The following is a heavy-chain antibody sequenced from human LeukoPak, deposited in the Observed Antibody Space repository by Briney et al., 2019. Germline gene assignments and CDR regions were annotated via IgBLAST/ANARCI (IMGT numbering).Heavy chain of an antibody. Sequence: GESLKISCKASGYSFSRYWIGWVRQMPGKGLEWTAIINPGDYDARYSPSFQGQVTVSADRSISTAYMQWSTLKASDTATYYCTKAPTSSLSFFDFWGQGTLVTVSS. CDR1: GYSFSRYW. J-gene: IGHJ4*02. D-gene: IGHD5-24*01. V-gene: IGHV5-51*01. CDR3: TKAPTSSLSFFDF. CDR2: INPGDYDA.